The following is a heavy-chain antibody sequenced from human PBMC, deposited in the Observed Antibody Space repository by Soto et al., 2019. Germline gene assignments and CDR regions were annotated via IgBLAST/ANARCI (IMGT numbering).Heavy chain of an antibody. CDR1: GGSFSAYS. V-gene: IGHV4-34*01. D-gene: IGHD3-3*01. J-gene: IGHJ6*02. Sequence: PSETLSLTCGVYGGSFSAYSWTWLRQSPGKGLEWIGEITHGGSTDYNPALKSRLVMSVDTSKNQFSLRVTSVTAADVAVYFCARARFDSWSHIYYGLDVWGQGTTVTVSS. CDR3: ARARFDSWSHIYYGLDV. CDR2: ITHGGST.